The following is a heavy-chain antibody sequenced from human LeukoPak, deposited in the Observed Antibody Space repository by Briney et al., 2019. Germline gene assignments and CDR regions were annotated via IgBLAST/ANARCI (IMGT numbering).Heavy chain of an antibody. Sequence: ASVKVSCKTSGGIFRSYGLNWVRQAPGQGLEWMGWISAYNGNTNYAQKLQGRVTMTTDTSTSTAYMELRSLRSDDTAVYYCARGAYTLRAFYYYYGMDVWGQGTTVTVSS. CDR2: ISAYNGNT. CDR3: ARGAYTLRAFYYYYGMDV. CDR1: GGIFRSYG. D-gene: IGHD3-16*01. J-gene: IGHJ6*02. V-gene: IGHV1-18*01.